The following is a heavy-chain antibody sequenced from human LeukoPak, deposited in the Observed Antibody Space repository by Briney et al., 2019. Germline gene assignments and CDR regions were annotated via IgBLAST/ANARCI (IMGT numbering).Heavy chain of an antibody. CDR1: GDSVSTNTAA. J-gene: IGHJ5*02. CDR2: TYYRSKWYN. V-gene: IGHV6-1*01. Sequence: SQTLSLTCAISGDSVSTNTAAWNWIRQSPSRGLEWLGRTYYRSKWYNDYAVSMKGRITINPDTPKNQLSLQLNSVTPEDAAVYYCARERSSSFDPWGQGTLVTVSS. D-gene: IGHD6-6*01. CDR3: ARERSSSFDP.